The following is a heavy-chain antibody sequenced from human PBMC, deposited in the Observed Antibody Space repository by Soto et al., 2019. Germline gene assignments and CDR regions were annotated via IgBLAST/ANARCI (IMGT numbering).Heavy chain of an antibody. V-gene: IGHV4-4*02. Sequence: PSETLSLTCAVSGGSTSSSNWWSWVRQPPGKGLEWIGETYHSGSTNYNPSLKSRVTISVDKSKNQFSLKLSSVTAADTAVYYCAREPIAVAAPYYFDYWGQGTLVTVSS. CDR1: GGSTSSSNW. CDR2: TYHSGST. D-gene: IGHD6-19*01. CDR3: AREPIAVAAPYYFDY. J-gene: IGHJ4*02.